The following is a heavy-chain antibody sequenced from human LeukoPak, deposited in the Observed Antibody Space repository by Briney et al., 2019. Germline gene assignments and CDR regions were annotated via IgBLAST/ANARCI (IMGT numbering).Heavy chain of an antibody. V-gene: IGHV1-46*01. CDR3: ARDQVSLRFQFDP. D-gene: IGHD3-3*01. Sequence: GASVKVSCKASGYTCTSYYMHWVRQAPGQGLEWMGIINPSGGSTSYAQKFQGRVTMTRDMSTSTVYVELSSLRSEDTAVYYCARDQVSLRFQFDPWGQGTLVTVSS. J-gene: IGHJ5*02. CDR2: INPSGGST. CDR1: GYTCTSYY.